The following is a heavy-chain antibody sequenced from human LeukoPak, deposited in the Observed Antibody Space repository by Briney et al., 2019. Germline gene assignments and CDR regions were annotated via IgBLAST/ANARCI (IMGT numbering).Heavy chain of an antibody. Sequence: ASVKVSCKASGGTFSSYTISWVRQAPGQGLEWMGRIIPILGIANYAQKVQGRVTITADKSTSTAYMELSSLRSEDTAVYYCARTKNWDIVVVPAAISDYWGQGTLVTVSS. V-gene: IGHV1-69*02. J-gene: IGHJ4*02. CDR1: GGTFSSYT. D-gene: IGHD2-2*02. CDR2: IIPILGIA. CDR3: ARTKNWDIVVVPAAISDY.